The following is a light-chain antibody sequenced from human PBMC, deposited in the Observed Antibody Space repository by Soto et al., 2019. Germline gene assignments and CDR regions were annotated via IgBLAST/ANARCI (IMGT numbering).Light chain of an antibody. V-gene: IGLV4-69*01. CDR1: SGHSSYA. CDR2: LNSDGSH. CDR3: QTWGTGIRV. Sequence: QPVLTQSPSASASLGASVKLTCTLSSGHSSYAIAWHQQQPEKGPRYLMKLNSDGSHSKGDGIPDRFSGSSSGAERYLTISSLRSEDEADCYCQTWGTGIRVFGGGTKRTVL. J-gene: IGLJ2*01.